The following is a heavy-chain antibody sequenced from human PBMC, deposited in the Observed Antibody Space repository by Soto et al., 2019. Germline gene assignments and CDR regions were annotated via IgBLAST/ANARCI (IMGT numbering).Heavy chain of an antibody. J-gene: IGHJ3*02. D-gene: IGHD4-17*01. CDR3: AREVDYGGNVDAFDI. Sequence: QVQLQESGPGLVKPSQTLSLTCTVSGGSISSGGYYWSWIRQHPGKGLEWIGYIYYSGSTYYNPSLKSRVTRSGDTSKNHFSLKLSSVTAADTAVYYCAREVDYGGNVDAFDIWGQGTMVTVSS. V-gene: IGHV4-31*03. CDR1: GGSISSGGYY. CDR2: IYYSGST.